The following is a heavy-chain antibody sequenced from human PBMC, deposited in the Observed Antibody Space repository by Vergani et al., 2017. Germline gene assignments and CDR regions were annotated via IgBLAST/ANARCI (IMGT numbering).Heavy chain of an antibody. CDR3: ARVLGAYTSGMDV. V-gene: IGHV4-39*07. J-gene: IGHJ6*02. D-gene: IGHD3-16*01. CDR2: IYTSGST. Sequence: QLQLQESGPGLVKPSETLSLTCTVSGGSISSSSYYWGWIRQPPGKGLEWIGRIYTSGSTNYNPSLKSRVTMSVDTSKNQFSLKLSSVTAADTAVYYCARVLGAYTSGMDVWGQGTTVTVSS. CDR1: GGSISSSSYY.